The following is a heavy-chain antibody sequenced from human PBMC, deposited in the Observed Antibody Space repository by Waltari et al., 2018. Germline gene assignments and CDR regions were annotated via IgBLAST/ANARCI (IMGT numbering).Heavy chain of an antibody. Sequence: EVHLLESGGGLVQTGGSLRLSCGASGFTFSSYGMSWVRPAPGKGLEWVSSISGGGTTYYANSVKGRFTISRDNSKNTVNLQMNSLRVEDTAVYYCAKDRITISALDTLGQGTLVTVSS. J-gene: IGHJ5*02. CDR3: AKDRITISALDT. V-gene: IGHV3-23*01. CDR2: ISGGGTT. CDR1: GFTFSSYG. D-gene: IGHD3-3*01.